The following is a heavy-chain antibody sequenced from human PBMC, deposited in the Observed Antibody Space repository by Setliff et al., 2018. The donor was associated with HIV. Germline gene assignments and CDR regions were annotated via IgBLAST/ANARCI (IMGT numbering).Heavy chain of an antibody. CDR2: ISSSGSTI. V-gene: IGHV3-48*01. J-gene: IGHJ4*02. CDR1: GFTFSHYG. D-gene: IGHD3-10*01. CDR3: AKKTAAYTSGSWLHY. Sequence: LRLSCAASGFTFSHYGMHWVRQAPGKGLEWVSYISSSGSTIRYADSVRGRFIISRDNAKNSLYLQMNSLRAEDTAVYYCAKKTAAYTSGSWLHYWGQGTLVTVSS.